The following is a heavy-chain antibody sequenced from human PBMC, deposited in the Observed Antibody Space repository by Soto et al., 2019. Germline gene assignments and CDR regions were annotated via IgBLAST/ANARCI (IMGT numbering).Heavy chain of an antibody. Sequence: GSLRLSCAASGFTFSSYAMSWVRQAPGKGLEWVSAISGSGGSTYYADSVKGRFTISRDNSKNTLYLQMNSLRAEDTAVYYCAKWTMVVVVPAAMGYFDYWGQGTLVTVSS. J-gene: IGHJ4*02. CDR3: AKWTMVVVVPAAMGYFDY. CDR2: ISGSGGST. D-gene: IGHD2-2*01. V-gene: IGHV3-23*01. CDR1: GFTFSSYA.